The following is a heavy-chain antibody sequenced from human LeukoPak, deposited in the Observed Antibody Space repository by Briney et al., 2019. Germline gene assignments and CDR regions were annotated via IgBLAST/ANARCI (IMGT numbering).Heavy chain of an antibody. D-gene: IGHD3-22*01. J-gene: IGHJ4*02. CDR3: ARAVYYYDSSGYYRGFHFDY. CDR2: IYHSGST. Sequence: PSQTLSLTCAVSGGSISSGGYSWSWIRQPPGKGLEWIGYIYHSGSTYYNPSLKSRVTISVDRPKNQFSLKLSSVTAADTAVYYCARAVYYYDSSGYYRGFHFDYWGQGTLVTVSS. V-gene: IGHV4-30-2*01. CDR1: GGSISSGGYS.